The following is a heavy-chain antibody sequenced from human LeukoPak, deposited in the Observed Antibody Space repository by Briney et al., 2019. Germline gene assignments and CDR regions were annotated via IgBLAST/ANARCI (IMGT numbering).Heavy chain of an antibody. Sequence: GGSLRLSCAASGFTVNTYDKHWVRQAPGEGPEWIAYFGISGTIYYADSVRGRFTISRDNAKNSLFLQMNSLRVDDTAIYYCAGYGVYPYWGQGTPVTVSS. J-gene: IGHJ4*02. V-gene: IGHV3-48*01. CDR2: FGISGTI. CDR3: AGYGVYPY. D-gene: IGHD4-17*01. CDR1: GFTVNTYD.